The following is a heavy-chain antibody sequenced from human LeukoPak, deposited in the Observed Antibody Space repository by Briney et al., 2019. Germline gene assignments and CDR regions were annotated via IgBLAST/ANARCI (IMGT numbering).Heavy chain of an antibody. Sequence: SSQTLSLTCTVSGGSISSGSYYWSWIRQPAGKGLEWIGRIYTSGSTNYNPSLKSRVTISVDTSKNQFSLKLSSVTAADTAVYYCARDSLLWFGELPEDAFDIWGQGTMVTVSS. V-gene: IGHV4-61*02. CDR2: IYTSGST. J-gene: IGHJ3*02. D-gene: IGHD3-10*01. CDR3: ARDSLLWFGELPEDAFDI. CDR1: GGSISSGSYY.